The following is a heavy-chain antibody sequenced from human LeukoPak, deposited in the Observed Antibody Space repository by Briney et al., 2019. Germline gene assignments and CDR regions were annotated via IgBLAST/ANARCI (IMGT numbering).Heavy chain of an antibody. CDR2: FFYSGNT. Sequence: SETLSLTRTVSVGSITSSSYYWGWIRQPPGKALEWIGTFFYSGNTYYSPSLKSRVTISVDTSKNQFSLKLSSVTPADTAVYYCARRPFSGWVGFDYWGQGALVTVSS. CDR3: ARRPFSGWVGFDY. CDR1: VGSITSSSYY. D-gene: IGHD6-25*01. V-gene: IGHV4-39*01. J-gene: IGHJ4*02.